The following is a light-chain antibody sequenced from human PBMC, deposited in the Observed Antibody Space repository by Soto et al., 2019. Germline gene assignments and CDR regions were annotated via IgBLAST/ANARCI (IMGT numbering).Light chain of an antibody. Sequence: DIQLTHSPSSLSLSVGDRATITCRASQGINDYLAWYQQKPGKVPKLLIYSTSTMQRGVPARFSGSASGTEFTLSISGLQPEDFATYYCQQHDTELITCGQGNRREIK. CDR2: STS. V-gene: IGKV1-9*01. CDR3: QQHDTELIT. CDR1: QGINDY. J-gene: IGKJ5*01.